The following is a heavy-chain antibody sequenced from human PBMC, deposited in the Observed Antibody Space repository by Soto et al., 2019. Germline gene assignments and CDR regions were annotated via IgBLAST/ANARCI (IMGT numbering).Heavy chain of an antibody. D-gene: IGHD1-1*01. Sequence: VGSLRLSCAASGFTFSGYGMHWVRQAPGKGLEWVAVISYDGNSKYYADSVKDRFTISRDNSKNTLYLQMNSLRTEDTAVCYCAKGGRGTYYYYYGMDVWGQGTTVTVSS. CDR2: ISYDGNSK. CDR3: AKGGRGTYYYYYGMDV. V-gene: IGHV3-30*18. CDR1: GFTFSGYG. J-gene: IGHJ6*02.